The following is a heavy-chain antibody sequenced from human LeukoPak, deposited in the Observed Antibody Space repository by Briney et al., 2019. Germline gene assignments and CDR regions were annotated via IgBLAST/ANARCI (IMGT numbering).Heavy chain of an antibody. D-gene: IGHD3-22*01. J-gene: IGHJ4*02. CDR2: IYYSGST. CDR3: AREQVGYYYDSSGRDY. V-gene: IGHV4-39*07. Sequence: SETLSLTCIVSGDSISSYFWSWIRQPPGKGLEWIGSIYYSGSTYYNPSLKSRVTISVDTSKNQFSLKLSSVTAADTAVYYCAREQVGYYYDSSGRDYWGQGTLVTVSS. CDR1: GDSISSYF.